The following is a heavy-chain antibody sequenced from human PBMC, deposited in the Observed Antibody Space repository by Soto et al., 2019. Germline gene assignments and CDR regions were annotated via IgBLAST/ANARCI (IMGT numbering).Heavy chain of an antibody. J-gene: IGHJ4*02. CDR2: IIPIFGTP. Sequence: GASVKVSCKASGGTFNNYVINWVRQAPGQGLEWMAGIIPIFGTPNYAQKFKGRVTITADKSTSTAYMELNSLRSEDTAVYYCAGRCHGTNCLAHFDSRGQGTLVTVSS. CDR3: AGRCHGTNCLAHFDS. D-gene: IGHD2-2*01. CDR1: GGTFNNYV. V-gene: IGHV1-69*06.